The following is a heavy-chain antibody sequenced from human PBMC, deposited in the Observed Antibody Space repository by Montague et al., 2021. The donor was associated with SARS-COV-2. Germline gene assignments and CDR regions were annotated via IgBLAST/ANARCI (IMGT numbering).Heavy chain of an antibody. CDR2: IDWDDDK. CDR1: GFSLSTSGMC. V-gene: IGHV2-70*11. Sequence: VKPTQTLTLTCTFSGFSLSTSGMCVSWIRQPPGKALEWLARIDWDDDKYYSTSLKTRLTISKDTSKNQVVLTMTNMDPVDTATYYCARILVAAAGSPFDPWGQETLVTVSS. CDR3: ARILVAAAGSPFDP. D-gene: IGHD6-13*01. J-gene: IGHJ5*02.